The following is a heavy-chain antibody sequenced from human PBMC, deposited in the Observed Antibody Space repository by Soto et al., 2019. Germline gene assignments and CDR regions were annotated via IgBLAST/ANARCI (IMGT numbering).Heavy chain of an antibody. CDR3: AREGPRWELIPDAFVS. Sequence: GASVKVSCKASGYTFTSYYMHWVRQAPGQGLEWMGIINPSGGSTSYAQKFQGRVTMTRDTSTSTVYMELSSLRSEDTAVYYCAREGPRWELIPDAFVSWGQGTMVTVSS. CDR2: INPSGGST. J-gene: IGHJ3*02. D-gene: IGHD1-26*01. CDR1: GYTFTSYY. V-gene: IGHV1-46*01.